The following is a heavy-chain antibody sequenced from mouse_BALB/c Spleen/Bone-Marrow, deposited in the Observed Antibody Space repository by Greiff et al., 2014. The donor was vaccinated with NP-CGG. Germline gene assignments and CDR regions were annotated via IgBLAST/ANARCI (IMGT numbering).Heavy chain of an antibody. CDR1: GFTFSDFY. V-gene: IGHV5-4*02. Sequence: EVQLVESGGGLVKPGGSLILSCAASGFTFSDFYMFWFRQTPEKRLEWVATISDGGTYTYYPDSVKGRFTISRDNAKNNLYLQMSSLKSEDTAMYYCARSGERYGAMDYWGQGTSVTVSS. CDR2: ISDGGTYT. J-gene: IGHJ4*01. D-gene: IGHD1-1*02. CDR3: ARSGERYGAMDY.